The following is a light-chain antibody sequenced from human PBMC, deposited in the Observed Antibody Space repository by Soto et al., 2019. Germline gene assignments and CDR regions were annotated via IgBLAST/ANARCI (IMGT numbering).Light chain of an antibody. Sequence: QSVLTQPPSVSGAPGQRVTISCTGSSSNIGAGYDVHWYQQLPGTAPKLLIYGNSNRPSGVPDRFSGSKSGTSASLAITGLQAEDEADYYCSSYTISSTFVLFGGGTKVTVL. V-gene: IGLV1-40*01. CDR1: SSNIGAGYD. J-gene: IGLJ2*01. CDR2: GNS. CDR3: SSYTISSTFVL.